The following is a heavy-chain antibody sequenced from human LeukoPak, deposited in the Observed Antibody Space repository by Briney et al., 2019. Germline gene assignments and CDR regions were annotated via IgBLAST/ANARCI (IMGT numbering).Heavy chain of an antibody. D-gene: IGHD2-2*01. J-gene: IGHJ6*02. Sequence: GGSLRLSCAASGFTFSSYAMSWVRQAPGKGLEWVSTISYSDPTTYYADSVKGRFTISRDNSKNQLFLKMNSLRAEDTAVYYCAKLGFVQLSLLGMDVWGPGTTVTVSS. V-gene: IGHV3-23*01. CDR1: GFTFSSYA. CDR2: ISYSDPTT. CDR3: AKLGFVQLSLLGMDV.